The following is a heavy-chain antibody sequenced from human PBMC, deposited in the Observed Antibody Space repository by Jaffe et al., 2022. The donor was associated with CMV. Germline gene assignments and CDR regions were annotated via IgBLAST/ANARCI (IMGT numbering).Heavy chain of an antibody. CDR2: ISYDGSNK. CDR1: GFTFSSYG. J-gene: IGHJ4*02. V-gene: IGHV3-30*18. Sequence: QVQLVESGGGVVQPGRSLRLSCAASGFTFSSYGMHWVRQAPGKGLEWVAVISYDGSNKYYADSVKGRFTISRDNSKNTLYLQMNSLRAEDTAVYYCAKEGHCSGGSCYFDYWGQGTLVTVSS. D-gene: IGHD2-15*01. CDR3: AKEGHCSGGSCYFDY.